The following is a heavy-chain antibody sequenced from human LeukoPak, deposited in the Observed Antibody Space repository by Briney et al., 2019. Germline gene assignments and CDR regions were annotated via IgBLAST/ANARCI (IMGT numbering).Heavy chain of an antibody. CDR2: INHSGST. CDR1: GGSFSGYY. J-gene: IGHJ6*03. D-gene: IGHD6-19*01. CDR3: ARGHSSGWYSGAYYYYYMDV. V-gene: IGHV4-34*01. Sequence: SETLSLTCAVYGGSFSGYYWSWIRQPPGKGLEWIGEINHSGSTNYNPSLKSRVTISVDTSKNQFSLKLSSVTAADTAVYYCARGHSSGWYSGAYYYYYMDVWGKGTTVTVSS.